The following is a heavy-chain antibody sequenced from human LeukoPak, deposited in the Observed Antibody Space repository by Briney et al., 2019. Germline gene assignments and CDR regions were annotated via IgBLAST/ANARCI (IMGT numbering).Heavy chain of an antibody. Sequence: SETLSLTCAVYGGSFSGYYWSWIRQPPGKGLEWIGEINHSGSTNYNPSLKSRVTISVDTSKNQFSLKLSSVTTADTAVYYCARGAYGIAARPMDYWGQGTLVTVSS. CDR2: INHSGST. D-gene: IGHD6-6*01. CDR1: GGSFSGYY. CDR3: ARGAYGIAARPMDY. V-gene: IGHV4-34*01. J-gene: IGHJ4*02.